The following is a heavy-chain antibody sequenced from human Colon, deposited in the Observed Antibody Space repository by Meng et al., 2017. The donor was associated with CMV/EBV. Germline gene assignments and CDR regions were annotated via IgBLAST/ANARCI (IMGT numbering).Heavy chain of an antibody. V-gene: IGHV3-7*01. Sequence: GESLKISCAASGFVFSSFWMTWVRQAPGKGLELVAHIKEDGSEKYFVGSVKGRFTISRDNAKNSLYLQMNSLRAEDTAVYYCARDPFIKAFDIWGQGTMVTVSS. CDR2: IKEDGSEK. J-gene: IGHJ3*02. CDR1: GFVFSSFW. CDR3: ARDPFIKAFDI.